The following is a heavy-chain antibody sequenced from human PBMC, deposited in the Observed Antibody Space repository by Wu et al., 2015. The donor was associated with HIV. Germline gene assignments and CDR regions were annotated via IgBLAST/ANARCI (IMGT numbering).Heavy chain of an antibody. D-gene: IGHD3-16*01. CDR3: AKDRRGKFLCFHP. CDR2: IIPIFVTT. V-gene: IGHV1-69*06. CDR1: GGTFSSYS. Sequence: QVQLVQSGAEVKKPGSSVKVSCKASGGTFSSYSISWVRQAPGQGLEWMGGIIPIFVTTNYAQKFQGRSHDYHGENPRSIVYLXRAEQPETSEDTAPVYYCAKDRRGKFLCFHPWGQREPWSNRLL. J-gene: IGHJ5*02.